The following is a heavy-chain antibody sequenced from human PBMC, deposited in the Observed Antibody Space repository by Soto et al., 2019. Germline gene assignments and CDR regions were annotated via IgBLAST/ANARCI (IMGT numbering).Heavy chain of an antibody. J-gene: IGHJ4*02. D-gene: IGHD3-3*01. CDR3: ATHYDFWSGYYLNYFDY. CDR2: FDPEDGET. Sequence: ASVKVSCKVSGYTLTELSMHWVRQAPGKGLEWMGGFDPEDGETIYAQKFQGRVTMTEDTSTDTAYMELSSLRSEDTAVYYCATHYDFWSGYYLNYFDYWGQGTLVTVSS. V-gene: IGHV1-24*01. CDR1: GYTLTELS.